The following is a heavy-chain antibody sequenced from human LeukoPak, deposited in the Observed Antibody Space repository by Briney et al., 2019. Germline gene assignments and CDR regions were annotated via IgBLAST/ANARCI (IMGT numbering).Heavy chain of an antibody. CDR2: RSIYNGNT. D-gene: IGHD6-6*01. CDR1: GYDFINYG. Sequence: GASVKVSCKASGYDFINYGISWVRQAPGQGLEWMGWRSIYNGNTDYKLQGRVTMTTDTSTNTAYMEVRSLRSDDTAVYYCARAGPFPSSSSSREYYLDYWGQGTLVTVSS. V-gene: IGHV1-18*01. J-gene: IGHJ4*02. CDR3: ARAGPFPSSSSSREYYLDY.